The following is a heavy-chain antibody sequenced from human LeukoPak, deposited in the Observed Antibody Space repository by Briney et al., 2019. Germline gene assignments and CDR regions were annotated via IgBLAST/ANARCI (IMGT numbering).Heavy chain of an antibody. D-gene: IGHD5-18*01. CDR1: GYTFTSYD. CDR2: MNPNSGNT. V-gene: IGHV1-8*01. Sequence: GASVKVSCKASGYTFTSYDINWVRQATGQGLEWMGWMNPNSGNTGYAQKFQGRVTITRNTSISTAYMELSSLRSEDTAVYYCAREFRLNTAMGFDYWGQGTLVTVSS. J-gene: IGHJ4*02. CDR3: AREFRLNTAMGFDY.